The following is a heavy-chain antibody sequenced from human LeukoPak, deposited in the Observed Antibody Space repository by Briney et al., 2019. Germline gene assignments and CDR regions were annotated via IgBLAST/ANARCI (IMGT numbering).Heavy chain of an antibody. CDR3: ARAAYDNSGYLTL. CDR2: IWYDGTNK. D-gene: IGHD3-22*01. V-gene: IGHV3-33*01. Sequence: GGSLRLSCAASGFTFSSYGMHWVRQAPDKGLEWVAVIWYDGTNKYYADSVKGRFTISRDNSKNTLFLQMNSLRAEDTAVYYCARAAYDNSGYLTLWGQGTLVTVSS. J-gene: IGHJ4*02. CDR1: GFTFSSYG.